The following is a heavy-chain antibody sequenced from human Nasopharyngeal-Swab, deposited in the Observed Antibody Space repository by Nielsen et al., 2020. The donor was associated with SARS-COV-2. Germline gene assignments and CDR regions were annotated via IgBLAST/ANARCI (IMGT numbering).Heavy chain of an antibody. CDR2: INQDGSVK. Sequence: GGSLRLSCAASGFTFNRYWMTWVRQAPGKGLEWMANINQDGSVKYYVDSVKGRFSISRDNAKNSLFLQMNSLRAEDTAVYYCARGNKELDYYYYYMDVWGKATAVTVSS. V-gene: IGHV3-7*03. J-gene: IGHJ6*03. CDR3: ARGNKELDYYYYYMDV. D-gene: IGHD2/OR15-2a*01. CDR1: GFTFNRYW.